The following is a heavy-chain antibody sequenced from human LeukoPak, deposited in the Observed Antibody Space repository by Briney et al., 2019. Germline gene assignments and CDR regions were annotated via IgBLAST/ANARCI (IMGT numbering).Heavy chain of an antibody. J-gene: IGHJ5*02. CDR3: SEYHPIRSSHP. Sequence: GASVKVSRKASAYTFLGYYMNCVRQAPGQGLEWMGWINPNSGGTNYAQKFQGRVTMTRDRSISTAYMELSRLGSNDTAVYYCSEYHPIRSSHPSGQGTLVTVSS. CDR1: AYTFLGYY. CDR2: INPNSGGT. V-gene: IGHV1-2*02. D-gene: IGHD2/OR15-2a*01.